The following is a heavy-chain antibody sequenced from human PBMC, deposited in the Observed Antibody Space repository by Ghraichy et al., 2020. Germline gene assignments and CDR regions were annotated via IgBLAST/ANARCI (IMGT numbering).Heavy chain of an antibody. D-gene: IGHD5-24*01. CDR3: ARRRVRRWLQEKGSYFDY. J-gene: IGHJ4*02. CDR2: INHSGST. V-gene: IGHV4-34*01. Sequence: SETLSLTCAVYGGSFSGYYWSWIRQPPGKGLEWIGEINHSGSTNYNPSLKSRVTISVDTSKNQFSLKLSSVTAADTAVYYCARRRVRRWLQEKGSYFDYWGQGTLVTGSS. CDR1: GGSFSGYY.